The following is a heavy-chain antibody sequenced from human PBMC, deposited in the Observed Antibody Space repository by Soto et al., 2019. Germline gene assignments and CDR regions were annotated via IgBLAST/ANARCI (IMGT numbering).Heavy chain of an antibody. D-gene: IGHD5-18*01. CDR2: IYYSGST. CDR1: EGTIVDHG. J-gene: IGHJ4*02. V-gene: IGHV4-59*08. Sequence: TVFEGTIVDHGGRWIIQTPGKGLEWIGYIYYSGSTNYNPSLKSRVTISVDTSKNQFSLKLSSVTAADTAVYYCARHTGYGLYYFAYWGQGTLVTVFS. CDR3: ARHTGYGLYYFAY.